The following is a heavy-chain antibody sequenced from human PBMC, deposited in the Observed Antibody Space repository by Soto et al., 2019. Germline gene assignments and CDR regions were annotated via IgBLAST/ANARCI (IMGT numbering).Heavy chain of an antibody. D-gene: IGHD6-13*01. CDR3: TRHEGGAAADRPLDY. CDR2: IYYSGST. Sequence: QLRLQESGPGLVKSSETLSLTCTVSGGSVRSSTYYWGWIRQSPGKGLEWIGSIYYSGSTHNNPSLKCRVTMSVDTYTNQFSLKLMSVTAADTAIYYCTRHEGGAAADRPLDYWGQGTLVTVSS. J-gene: IGHJ4*02. V-gene: IGHV4-39*01. CDR1: GGSVRSSTYY.